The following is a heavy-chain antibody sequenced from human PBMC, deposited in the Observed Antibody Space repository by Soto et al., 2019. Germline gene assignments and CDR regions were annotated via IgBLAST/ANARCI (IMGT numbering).Heavy chain of an antibody. D-gene: IGHD2-15*01. CDR2: INHSGST. CDR1: GGSFSGYY. CDR3: ARAVVVVAATHVGYYYYYMDV. V-gene: IGHV4-34*01. Sequence: QVQLQQWGAGLLKPSETLSLTCAVYGGSFSGYYWSWIRQPPGKGLEWIGEINHSGSTNYNPSLKSRVNISVDTSKNQFSLTLSSVTAADTAVYYCARAVVVVAATHVGYYYYYMDVWGKGTTVTVSS. J-gene: IGHJ6*03.